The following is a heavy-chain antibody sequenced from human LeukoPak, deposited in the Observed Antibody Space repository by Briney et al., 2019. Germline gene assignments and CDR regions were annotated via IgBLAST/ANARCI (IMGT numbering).Heavy chain of an antibody. D-gene: IGHD6-13*01. J-gene: IGHJ4*02. Sequence: PGGSLRLSCAASGLTFSNYCMSWVRQAPGKGLVWVSRINSAGISTNYADSVKGRFTISRDNAKNTLYLQMNSLRAEDTAIYYCGRDIATAVDYWGLGTLVTVSS. V-gene: IGHV3-74*01. CDR1: GLTFSNYC. CDR3: GRDIATAVDY. CDR2: INSAGIST.